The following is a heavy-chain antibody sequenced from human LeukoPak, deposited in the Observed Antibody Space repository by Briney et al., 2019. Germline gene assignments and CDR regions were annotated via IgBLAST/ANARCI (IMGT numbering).Heavy chain of an antibody. CDR3: AKDFHTATTFDY. Sequence: GGSLRLSCAASGFTFSSYSMNWVRQAPGKGLEWVAAISYDGRNEYYADSVKGRFTISRDNPKNTLYLQMNSLRPEDTAVYYCAKDFHTATTFDYWGQGTLVTVSS. V-gene: IGHV3-30*18. CDR2: ISYDGRNE. D-gene: IGHD4-17*01. CDR1: GFTFSSYS. J-gene: IGHJ4*02.